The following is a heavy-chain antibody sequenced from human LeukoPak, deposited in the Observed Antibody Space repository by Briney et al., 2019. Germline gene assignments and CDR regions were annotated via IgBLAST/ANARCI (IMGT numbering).Heavy chain of an antibody. V-gene: IGHV3-33*08. CDR1: GFTFSSYG. CDR3: ARVSLLWFGNDAFDI. CDR2: IWYDGSNK. J-gene: IGHJ3*02. Sequence: GGSLRPSCAASGFTFSSYGMHWVRQAPGKGLEWVAVIWYDGSNKYYADSVKGRFTISRDNSKNTLYLQMNSLRAEDTAVYYCARVSLLWFGNDAFDIWGQGTMVTVSS. D-gene: IGHD3-10*01.